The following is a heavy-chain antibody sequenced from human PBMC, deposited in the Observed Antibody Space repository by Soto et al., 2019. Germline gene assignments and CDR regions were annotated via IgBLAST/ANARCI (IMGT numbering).Heavy chain of an antibody. CDR1: GFTFSNVW. CDR2: IKSKTDGGTT. CDR3: TPLALKYSSGWYEFSD. Sequence: EVQLVESGGGLVKPGGSLRLSCAASGFTFSNVWMNWVRQAPGKGLEWVGRIKSKTDGGTTDYAAPVKGRFTISRDDSKNTLYLKMNRPKTADTAVYYCTPLALKYSSGWYEFSDWGQGTLVTVSS. V-gene: IGHV3-15*07. J-gene: IGHJ4*02. D-gene: IGHD6-19*01.